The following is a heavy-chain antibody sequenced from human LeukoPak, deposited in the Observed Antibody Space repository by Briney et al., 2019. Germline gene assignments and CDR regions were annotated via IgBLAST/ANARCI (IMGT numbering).Heavy chain of an antibody. CDR3: ARPYCSGGSCSRGLEY. J-gene: IGHJ4*02. CDR2: IKQDGSEK. V-gene: IGHV3-7*01. D-gene: IGHD2-15*01. CDR1: GFTFSSYW. Sequence: GGSLRLSCAASGFTFSSYWMSWVRQAPGKGLEWVANIKQDGSEKYYVDSVKGRFTISRDNAKNSLYLQMNSLRAEDTAVYYCARPYCSGGSCSRGLEYWGQGTLVTVSS.